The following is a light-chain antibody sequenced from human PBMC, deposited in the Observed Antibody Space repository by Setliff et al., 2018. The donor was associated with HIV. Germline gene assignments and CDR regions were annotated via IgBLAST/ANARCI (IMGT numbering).Light chain of an antibody. J-gene: IGLJ1*01. CDR3: SSYTSISTYV. CDR2: EAN. V-gene: IGLV2-18*02. Sequence: QSVLTQPPSVSGSPGQSVSISCTGTSSDVGSYNRVSWYQQPPGTAPKLMIYEANNRPSGVPDRFSGSKSGNTASLTISGLQAEDEADYYCSSYTSISTYVFGTGTKVTVL. CDR1: SSDVGSYNR.